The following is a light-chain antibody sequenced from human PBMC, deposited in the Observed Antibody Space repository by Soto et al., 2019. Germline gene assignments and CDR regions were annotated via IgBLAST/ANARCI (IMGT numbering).Light chain of an antibody. CDR2: EVS. CDR3: ASYAGSKGVL. V-gene: IGLV2-8*01. Sequence: QSALTQPPSASGSPGQSVTISCTGTGSDVGNYNYVSWYQQHPGSAPKLVIYEVSKRPSGVPDRFSGSKSGYTASLTVSGLQADDEADYYCASYAGSKGVLFGGGTKLTV. J-gene: IGLJ3*02. CDR1: GSDVGNYNY.